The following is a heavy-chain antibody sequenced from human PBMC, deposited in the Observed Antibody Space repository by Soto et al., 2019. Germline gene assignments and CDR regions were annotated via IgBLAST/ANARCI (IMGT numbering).Heavy chain of an antibody. CDR3: ARDPYYYDSSGLDAFDI. J-gene: IGHJ3*02. Sequence: APVKVSCKASGYTFTSYGISWVRQAPGQGLEWMGWISAYNGNTNYAQKLQGRVTMTTDTSTSTAYMELRSLSSDDTAVYYCARDPYYYDSSGLDAFDIWGQGTMVTVSS. D-gene: IGHD3-22*01. V-gene: IGHV1-18*01. CDR1: GYTFTSYG. CDR2: ISAYNGNT.